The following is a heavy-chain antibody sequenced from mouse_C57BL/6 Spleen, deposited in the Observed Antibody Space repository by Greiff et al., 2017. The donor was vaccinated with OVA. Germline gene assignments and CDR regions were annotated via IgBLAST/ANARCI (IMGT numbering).Heavy chain of an antibody. V-gene: IGHV3-6*01. Sequence: EVQLQQSGPGLVKPSQSLSLTCSVTGYSITSGYYWNWIRQFPGNKLEWMGYISYDGSNNSNPSLKNRISITRATSKNQFFLKLTSWTTEDTATYYCAREGNWDLDYWGQGTTLTVAS. D-gene: IGHD4-1*01. CDR3: AREGNWDLDY. CDR1: GYSITSGYY. CDR2: ISYDGSN. J-gene: IGHJ2*01.